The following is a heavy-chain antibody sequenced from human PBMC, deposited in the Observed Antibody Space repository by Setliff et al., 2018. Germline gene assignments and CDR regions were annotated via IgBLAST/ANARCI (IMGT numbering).Heavy chain of an antibody. CDR3: ARVSMVIAIRNAFDI. V-gene: IGHV4-34*01. J-gene: IGHJ3*02. CDR2: INHSGST. Sequence: SETLSLTCAVYGGSFSGYYWSWIRQPPGKGLEWIGEINHSGSTNYNPSLKSRVTISVDTSKNQFSLKLSSVTAADTAVYYCARVSMVIAIRNAFDIWGQGTMVTVSS. CDR1: GGSFSGYY. D-gene: IGHD2-21*01.